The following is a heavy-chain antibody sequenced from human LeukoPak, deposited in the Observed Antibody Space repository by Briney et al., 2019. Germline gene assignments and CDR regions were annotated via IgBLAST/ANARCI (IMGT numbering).Heavy chain of an antibody. CDR1: GYPFSIYD. J-gene: IGHJ3*02. Sequence: GASVTVSFKASGYPFSIYDINWVRQATGQGPERMGWMNPNSGDTGYAQKSQGRVTITRDTSISTAYMDLSSLRSDDTAVYYCARGTIYCSMTTFQDAFDIWGQGTMVTVSS. V-gene: IGHV1-8*01. D-gene: IGHD2-15*01. CDR2: MNPNSGDT. CDR3: ARGTIYCSMTTFQDAFDI.